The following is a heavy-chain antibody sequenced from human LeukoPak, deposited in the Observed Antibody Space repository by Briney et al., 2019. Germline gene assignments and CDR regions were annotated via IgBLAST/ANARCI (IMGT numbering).Heavy chain of an antibody. CDR1: GFTFSRHA. V-gene: IGHV3-30-3*01. D-gene: IGHD3-22*01. CDR3: ARGGANDQYDYTGYYTRYFDF. J-gene: IGHJ4*02. CDR2: ASSDGTNN. Sequence: PGGSLRLSCAASGFTFSRHAMHWVRQAPGKGLEWVAVASSDGTNNYYTDSVKGRFTISRDNSKNTLDLQMNSLRAEDTAVYYCARGGANDQYDYTGYYTRYFDFWGQGTLVTVSS.